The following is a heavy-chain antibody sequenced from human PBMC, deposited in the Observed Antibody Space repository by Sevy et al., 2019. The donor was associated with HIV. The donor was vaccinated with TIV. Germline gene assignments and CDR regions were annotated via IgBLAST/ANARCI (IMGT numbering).Heavy chain of an antibody. J-gene: IGHJ4*02. Sequence: GGSLRLSCAASGFTFAKYSMSWLRQAPGKGLEWVSTFSFGCGRINYADSVKGRFTISRDDSKNTLYLQMNSLRAEDTATYFCAREGCTQPHDYWGQGALVTVSS. CDR2: FSFGCGRI. CDR1: GFTFAKYS. V-gene: IGHV3-23*01. CDR3: AREGCTQPHDY.